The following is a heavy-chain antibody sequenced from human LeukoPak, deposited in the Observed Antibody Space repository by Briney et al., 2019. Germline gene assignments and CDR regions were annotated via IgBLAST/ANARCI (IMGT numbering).Heavy chain of an antibody. Sequence: SVTVSYKASGGTFSNYAISWVRQAPGQGLEWMGRIIPILGIANYAQKFQGRVTITADKSTSTAYMELSSLRSEDTAVYYCARGGNGYSSTWGQGTLVTVSS. CDR1: GGTFSNYA. CDR2: IIPILGIA. D-gene: IGHD6-13*01. CDR3: ARGGNGYSST. V-gene: IGHV1-69*04. J-gene: IGHJ5*02.